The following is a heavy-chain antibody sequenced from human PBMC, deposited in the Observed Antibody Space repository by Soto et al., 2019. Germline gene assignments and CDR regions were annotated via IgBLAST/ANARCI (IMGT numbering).Heavy chain of an antibody. Sequence: EVQLLESGGGFIQPGGSLRLSCSASGFSISDYAMSWVRQAPGKGLEWLAYIRDGVGSIKYADSVEGRFTISRDNAKNSLYLQMNSLRDEDTAVYYCARDHRYALDIWGQGTRVTVSS. CDR1: GFSISDYA. V-gene: IGHV3-48*02. J-gene: IGHJ3*02. CDR3: ARDHRYALDI. CDR2: IRDGVGSI.